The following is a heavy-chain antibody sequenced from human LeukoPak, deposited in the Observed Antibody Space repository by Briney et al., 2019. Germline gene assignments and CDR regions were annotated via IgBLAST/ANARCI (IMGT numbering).Heavy chain of an antibody. J-gene: IGHJ5*02. V-gene: IGHV4-34*01. CDR1: GVSFSGYY. D-gene: IGHD3-10*01. CDR3: ARLQVTYYYGSGSYYNTVGFDP. Sequence: SETLSLTCAVYGVSFSGYYWSWIRQPPGKGLEWIGVINHSGSTNYNPSPKSRGTISVDTTQNQLSLKLSTVIAADTDVYYCARLQVTYYYGSGSYYNTVGFDPWGQGTLVTVSS. CDR2: INHSGST.